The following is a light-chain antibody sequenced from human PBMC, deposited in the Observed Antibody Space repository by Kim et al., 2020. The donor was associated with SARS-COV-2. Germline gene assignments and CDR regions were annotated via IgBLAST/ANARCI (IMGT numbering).Light chain of an antibody. CDR3: CSYASTSTLI. CDR2: EVT. CDR1: SSDVVSYNL. V-gene: IGLV2-23*02. J-gene: IGLJ2*01. Sequence: GQSITISCTGTSSDVVSYNLVSWYQQHPGKAPKLIIYEVTKRPSGVSNRFSGSKSGNTASLTISGLQAEDEADYYCCSYASTSTLIFGGGTQLTVL.